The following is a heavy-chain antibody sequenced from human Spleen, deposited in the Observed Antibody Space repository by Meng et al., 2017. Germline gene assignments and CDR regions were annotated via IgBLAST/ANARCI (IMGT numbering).Heavy chain of an antibody. V-gene: IGHV4-39*07. CDR1: GGSISSSSYY. D-gene: IGHD5-18*01. J-gene: IGHJ4*02. Sequence: GSLRLSCTVSGGSISSSSYYWGWIRQPPGKGLEWIGSIYYSGSTYYNPSLKSRVTISVDTSKNQFSLKLSSVTAADTAVYYCAREGNDRGYSYGYGLYYFDYWGQGTLVTVSS. CDR3: AREGNDRGYSYGYGLYYFDY. CDR2: IYYSGST.